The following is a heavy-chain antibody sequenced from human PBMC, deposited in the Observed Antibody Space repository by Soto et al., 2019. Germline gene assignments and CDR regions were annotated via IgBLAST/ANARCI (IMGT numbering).Heavy chain of an antibody. V-gene: IGHV4-61*08. J-gene: IGHJ5*02. CDR2: IYYRGGT. CDR1: GAAPSSGGYF. CDR3: TREQSDDNYFDP. Sequence: PSETLSLTCTFSGAAPSSGGYFSPWARQPQGRGLEWLGYIYYRGGTNYTPSLKSRVTISLDQSKSQFSLRLISVTAADTAVYYCTREQSDDNYFDPWGQGTLVIVPP. D-gene: IGHD6-19*01.